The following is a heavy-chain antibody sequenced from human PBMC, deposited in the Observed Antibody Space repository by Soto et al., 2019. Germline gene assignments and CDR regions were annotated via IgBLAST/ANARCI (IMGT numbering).Heavy chain of an antibody. D-gene: IGHD4-17*01. Sequence: SVKVSCKASGGTFSRYAISWVLQAPGQGLEWMGGIIPIFGTANYAQKFQGRVTITADESTSTAYMELSSLRSEDTAVYYCARRPGDYGDPFDYWGQGTLVTVSS. CDR3: ARRPGDYGDPFDY. J-gene: IGHJ4*02. CDR2: IIPIFGTA. V-gene: IGHV1-69*13. CDR1: GGTFSRYA.